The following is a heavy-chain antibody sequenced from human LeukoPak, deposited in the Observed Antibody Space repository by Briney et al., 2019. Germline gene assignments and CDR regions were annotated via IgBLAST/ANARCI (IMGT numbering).Heavy chain of an antibody. D-gene: IGHD2-2*01. CDR2: INYSGTT. V-gene: IGHV4-31*03. Sequence: PSETLSLTCTVSGDSISSGGYYWSWIRQHPGKGPEWIGYINYSGTTYYNPSLKSRVTILVDTSKNQFSLKLSSVTAADTAVYFCARDCSRTSCPLDPWGQGTLVTVSS. CDR1: GDSISSGGYY. J-gene: IGHJ5*02. CDR3: ARDCSRTSCPLDP.